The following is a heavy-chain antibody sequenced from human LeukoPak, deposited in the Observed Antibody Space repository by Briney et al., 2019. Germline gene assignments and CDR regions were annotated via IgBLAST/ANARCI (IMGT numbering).Heavy chain of an antibody. CDR3: ARDSKQQLVGGDY. CDR2: NNPNSGGT. V-gene: IGHV1-2*06. Sequence: GASVKVSCKASGYTFTVYYMHWVRQAPGQGLEWMGRNNPNSGGTNYAQKFQGRVTMTRDTSISTAYMELSRLRSDDTAVYYCARDSKQQLVGGDYWGQGTLVTVSS. J-gene: IGHJ4*02. D-gene: IGHD6-13*01. CDR1: GYTFTVYY.